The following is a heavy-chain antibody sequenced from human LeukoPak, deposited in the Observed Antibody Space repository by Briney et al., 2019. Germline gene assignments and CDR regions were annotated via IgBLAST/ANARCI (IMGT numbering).Heavy chain of an antibody. J-gene: IGHJ4*02. CDR3: ARLGRVATDY. Sequence: SETLSLTCTVSGGSISSSSYYWGWIRQPPGKGLEWIGSIYYSGSTYYNPSLESRVTISVDTSKNQFSLKLSSVTAADTAVYYCARLGRVATDYWGQGTLVTVSS. CDR2: IYYSGST. CDR1: GGSISSSSYY. D-gene: IGHD2-15*01. V-gene: IGHV4-39*01.